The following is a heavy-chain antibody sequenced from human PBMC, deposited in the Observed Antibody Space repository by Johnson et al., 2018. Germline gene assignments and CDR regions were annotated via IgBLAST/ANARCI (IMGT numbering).Heavy chain of an antibody. V-gene: IGHV3-15*07. CDR3: TTSSSWYFRVRNYMDV. J-gene: IGHJ6*03. Sequence: EVQLVESGGGLVKPGGSLRLSCAASGFTFSNAWMNWVRQAPGKGLEWVGRIKSKTDGGTTDYAAPVKGRFTISRDVSKNTLYLQMNSLKTEDTAVYYCTTSSSWYFRVRNYMDVWGKGTTVTVSS. D-gene: IGHD6-13*01. CDR1: GFTFSNAW. CDR2: IKSKTDGGTT.